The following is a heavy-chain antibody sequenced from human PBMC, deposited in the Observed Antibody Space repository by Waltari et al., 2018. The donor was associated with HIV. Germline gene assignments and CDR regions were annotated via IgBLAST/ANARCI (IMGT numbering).Heavy chain of an antibody. D-gene: IGHD2-2*01. Sequence: EVQLLESGGGLVQPGGSLSLSCAASGFTCTGYAIGWVRQAPVKGLECVSVISGSGDSTYYADSVKGRFTISRDNSKNTLYLQMNSLRAEDTAVYYCTKMMDATRDAWGQGTLVTVSS. CDR2: ISGSGDST. V-gene: IGHV3-23*01. CDR1: GFTCTGYA. CDR3: TKMMDATRDA. J-gene: IGHJ5*02.